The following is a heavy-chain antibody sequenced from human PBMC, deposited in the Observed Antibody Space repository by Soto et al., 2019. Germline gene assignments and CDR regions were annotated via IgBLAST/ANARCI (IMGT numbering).Heavy chain of an antibody. D-gene: IGHD2-2*01. CDR1: GFTFSSYV. Sequence: QVQLVESGGGVVQPGRSLRLSCAASGFTFSSYVMHWVRQAPGKGLEWVAVISYDGSNKYYADSVKGRFTISRDNSNHTLFLQMNSLRPEDTAVYYCAKDLEGYCSSTSCYTYFGLDVWGQGTTVTVSS. CDR2: ISYDGSNK. V-gene: IGHV3-30*18. J-gene: IGHJ6*02. CDR3: AKDLEGYCSSTSCYTYFGLDV.